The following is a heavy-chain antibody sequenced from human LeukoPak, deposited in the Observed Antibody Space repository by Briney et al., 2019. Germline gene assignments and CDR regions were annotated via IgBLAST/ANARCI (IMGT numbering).Heavy chain of an antibody. Sequence: GGSLRLSYAASGFTFDDYAVTWVRQAPGKGLEWVSGINWNGDTPSYADSVKGRFTISRDNAKNSLSLQMNSLRAEDTAFYYCARVGNSGSFYYFDCWGQGTLVTVSS. V-gene: IGHV3-20*03. CDR1: GFTFDDYA. J-gene: IGHJ4*02. CDR3: ARVGNSGSFYYFDC. D-gene: IGHD1-26*01. CDR2: INWNGDTP.